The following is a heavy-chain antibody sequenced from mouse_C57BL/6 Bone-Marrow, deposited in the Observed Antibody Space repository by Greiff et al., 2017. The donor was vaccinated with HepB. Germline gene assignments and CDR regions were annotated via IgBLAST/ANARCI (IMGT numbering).Heavy chain of an antibody. D-gene: IGHD1-1*01. Sequence: EVKLEESGPGLVKPSQSLSLPCSVTGYSITSGYSWNWIRQFPGNKLEWMGYISYDGSNNSNPSLKNRIFITRDTSKNQFFLKLNAVTTEDTATYDCARAGITTVVDYWGQGTTPTDSS. CDR1: GYSITSGYS. J-gene: IGHJ2*01. CDR2: ISYDGSN. V-gene: IGHV3-6*01. CDR3: ARAGITTVVDY.